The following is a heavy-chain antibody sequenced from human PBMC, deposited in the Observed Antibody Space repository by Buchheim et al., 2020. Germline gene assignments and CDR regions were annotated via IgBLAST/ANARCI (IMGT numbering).Heavy chain of an antibody. Sequence: QLVESGGGLVQPGGSLRLSCVATGFTVGSNYMSWVRQAPGKGLEWVSIVYSGGNTNSADSVKGRFIISRDRSRKTVHLQMNSLRPEDTAVYYCASLRSPLTANYYYGLDVWGQGAT. V-gene: IGHV3-66*02. CDR1: GFTVGSNY. CDR3: ASLRSPLTANYYYGLDV. D-gene: IGHD1-20*01. CDR2: VYSGGNT. J-gene: IGHJ6*02.